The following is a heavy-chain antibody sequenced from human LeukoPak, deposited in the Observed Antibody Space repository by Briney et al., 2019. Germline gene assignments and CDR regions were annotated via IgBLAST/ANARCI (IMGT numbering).Heavy chain of an antibody. CDR2: IGQDGSVK. Sequence: GGSLRFSCAASGFTFSSYSMNWVRQAPGKGLEWVGNIGQDGSVKNYADSVKGRFTISRDNAKNSVFLQMNSLRAEDTAFYYCGNQCSGGICPENWGRGTLVTVSS. V-gene: IGHV3-7*01. CDR3: GNQCSGGICPEN. CDR1: GFTFSSYS. J-gene: IGHJ4*02. D-gene: IGHD2-15*01.